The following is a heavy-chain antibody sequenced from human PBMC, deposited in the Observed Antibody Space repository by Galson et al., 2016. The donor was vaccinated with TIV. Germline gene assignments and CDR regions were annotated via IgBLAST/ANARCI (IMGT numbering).Heavy chain of an antibody. CDR1: GYTFSKYG. CDR3: ARDRGSMTMILVVDYYYGMDV. D-gene: IGHD3-22*01. Sequence: SVKVSCKASGYTFSKYGISWVRQAPGQGLEWMGWISGYSGNTNYARKLQGRVIMTTDTSTGTAFMEVRRLTSDDTAVYYCARDRGSMTMILVVDYYYGMDVWGQGTTVTVS. CDR2: ISGYSGNT. V-gene: IGHV1-18*04. J-gene: IGHJ6*02.